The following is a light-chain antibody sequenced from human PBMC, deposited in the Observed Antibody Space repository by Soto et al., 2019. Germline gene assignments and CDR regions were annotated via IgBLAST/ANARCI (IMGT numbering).Light chain of an antibody. Sequence: EIVLTQSPGTLSMSPGERATLSCRASQSVNSNFFAWYQQKPGQAPRLLIYGVSTRATGIPDRFTGSGSGTDFALTISGLEPADFAVYYCQQYGNSPRTFGQGTKVEIK. CDR2: GVS. CDR3: QQYGNSPRT. V-gene: IGKV3-20*01. CDR1: QSVNSNF. J-gene: IGKJ2*01.